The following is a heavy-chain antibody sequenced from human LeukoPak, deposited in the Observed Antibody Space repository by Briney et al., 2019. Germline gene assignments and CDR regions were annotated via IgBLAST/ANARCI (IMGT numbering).Heavy chain of an antibody. V-gene: IGHV4-61*02. Sequence: SETLSLTCTVSGGSISSGSYYWGWIRQPAGKGLEWIGRIDTSGSTNYNPSLKSRATISVDTSKNQFSLKLSSVTAADTAVYYCARDPPVAAFDIWGQGTMVTVSS. J-gene: IGHJ3*02. CDR2: IDTSGST. CDR1: GGSISSGSYY. CDR3: ARDPPVAAFDI.